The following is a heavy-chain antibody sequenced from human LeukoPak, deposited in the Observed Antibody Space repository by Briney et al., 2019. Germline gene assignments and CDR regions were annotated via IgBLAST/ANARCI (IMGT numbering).Heavy chain of an antibody. V-gene: IGHV3-74*01. D-gene: IGHD6-13*01. CDR1: GFSFSTYN. CDR3: ARGAAAADIDY. J-gene: IGHJ4*02. CDR2: INSDGSST. Sequence: GGSLRLSCAASGFSFSTYNMNWVRQAPGKGLVWVSRINSDGSSTSYADSVKGRFTISRDNVKNTLYLQMNSLRAEDTAVYYCARGAAAADIDYWGQGTLVTVSS.